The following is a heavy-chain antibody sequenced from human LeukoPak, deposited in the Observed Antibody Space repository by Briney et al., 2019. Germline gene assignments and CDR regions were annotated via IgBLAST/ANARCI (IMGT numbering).Heavy chain of an antibody. Sequence: SKTLSLTCTVSGGSISSGSYYWSWIRQPAGKGLEWIGRIYTSGSTNYNPSLKSRVTISVDTSKNQFSLKLSSVTAADTAVYYCARATYYYGSGSYYNWAPFDYWGQGTLVTVSS. CDR3: ARATYYYGSGSYYNWAPFDY. D-gene: IGHD3-10*01. J-gene: IGHJ4*02. CDR2: IYTSGST. CDR1: GGSISSGSYY. V-gene: IGHV4-61*02.